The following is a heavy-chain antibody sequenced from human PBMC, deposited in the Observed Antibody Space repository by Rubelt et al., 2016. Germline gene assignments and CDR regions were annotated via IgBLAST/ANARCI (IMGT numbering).Heavy chain of an antibody. J-gene: IGHJ4*02. V-gene: IGHV4-39*01. CDR2: VYYSGIT. CDR1: GGSITSSNYY. CDR3: VSHTRGGDGVLQFLGWLLPSDS. D-gene: IGHD3-3*01. Sequence: QLQLQESGPGLVKPSETLSLTCTVSGGSITSSNYYWGWIRQPPGKGLEWIGSVYYSGITYDNPSLKSRVTISVDMSKNQFSLKLSSVTAADTAVDYCVSHTRGGDGVLQFLGWLLPSDSRGQGTLVTVSS.